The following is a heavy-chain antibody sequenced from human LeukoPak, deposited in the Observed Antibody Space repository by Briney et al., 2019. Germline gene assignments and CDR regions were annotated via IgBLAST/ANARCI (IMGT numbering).Heavy chain of an antibody. D-gene: IGHD3-10*01. CDR2: VYHSGNT. Sequence: SETLSLTCTASGYSINSGYYWGWIRQPPGKGLEWIGTVYHSGNTYYNASLQSRVTLSLDTSNNQFSLKLSSVTAADTAVYYCASIRYYYDSGRLADWGQGTLVIVSS. J-gene: IGHJ4*02. CDR3: ASIRYYYDSGRLAD. CDR1: GYSINSGYY. V-gene: IGHV4-38-2*02.